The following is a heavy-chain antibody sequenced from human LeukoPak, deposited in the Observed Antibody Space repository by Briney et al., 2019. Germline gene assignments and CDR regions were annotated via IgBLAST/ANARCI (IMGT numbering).Heavy chain of an antibody. CDR3: AKDSYSKGDY. D-gene: IGHD5-18*01. J-gene: IGHJ4*02. CDR1: GFTFSYHW. V-gene: IGHV3-7*01. CDR2: IKNDGTVK. Sequence: GGSLRLSCAASGFTFSYHWMTWVRQAPGKGLEWVANIKNDGTVKNYVDSVKGRFTISRDNAKNSLYLQMNSLRAEDTGVYYCAKDSYSKGDYWVQGVLVTVSS.